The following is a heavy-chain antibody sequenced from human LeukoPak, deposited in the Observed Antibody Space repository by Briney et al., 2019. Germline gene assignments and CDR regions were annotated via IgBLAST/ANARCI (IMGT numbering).Heavy chain of an antibody. CDR2: ISYDGSNK. J-gene: IGHJ6*02. D-gene: IGHD6-13*01. CDR3: ARVAAAYYYYYGMDV. Sequence: GRSLRLSCAAXGXXXSSYAMHWVRQAPXXXXXXXXVISYDGSNKYYADSVKGRFTISRDNSKNTLYLQMNSLRAEDTAVYYCARVAAAYYYYYGMDVWGQGTTVTVSS. CDR1: GXXXSSYA. V-gene: IGHV3-30-3*01.